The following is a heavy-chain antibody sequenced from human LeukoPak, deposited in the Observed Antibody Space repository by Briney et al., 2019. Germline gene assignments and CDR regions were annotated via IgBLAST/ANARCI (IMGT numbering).Heavy chain of an antibody. Sequence: SETLSLTSAVYGVSFSGYYWSWIRQPPGKGLEWIGEIKSSGSTNYNPSLNSRVTISVDTSKNQFSLKLSSVTAADPAVYYCARVVVVPSAPRYNWFDPWGQGTLVTVSS. V-gene: IGHV4-34*01. CDR3: ARVVVVPSAPRYNWFDP. J-gene: IGHJ5*02. CDR2: IKSSGST. CDR1: GVSFSGYY. D-gene: IGHD2-2*01.